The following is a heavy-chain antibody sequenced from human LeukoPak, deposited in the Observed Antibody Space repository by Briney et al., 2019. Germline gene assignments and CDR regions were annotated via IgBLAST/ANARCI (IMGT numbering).Heavy chain of an antibody. V-gene: IGHV3-74*01. J-gene: IGHJ4*02. CDR2: INSDGSST. D-gene: IGHD1-26*01. CDR3: ARDQQWELPSGWNEY. Sequence: GGSLRLSCAASGFTFSSYWMHWVRQAPGKGLVWVSRINSDGSSTSYADSVKGRFTISRDNAKNTLYLQMNSLRAEDTAVYYCARDQQWELPSGWNEYWGQGTLVTVSS. CDR1: GFTFSSYW.